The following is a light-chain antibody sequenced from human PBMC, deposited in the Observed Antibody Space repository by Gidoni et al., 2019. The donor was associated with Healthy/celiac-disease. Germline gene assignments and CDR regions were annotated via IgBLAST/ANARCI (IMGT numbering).Light chain of an antibody. J-gene: IGKJ4*01. V-gene: IGKV3-20*01. CDR2: GAS. CDR1: QSVSSSY. Sequence: VLTQSPGTLSLSPGESATLSCSASQSVSSSYLAWYQQKPGQAPRLLIYGASSRATGIPDRFSGSGSGTDFTLTISRLEPEDFAVYYCQQYGSSPLTFGGGTKVEIK. CDR3: QQYGSSPLT.